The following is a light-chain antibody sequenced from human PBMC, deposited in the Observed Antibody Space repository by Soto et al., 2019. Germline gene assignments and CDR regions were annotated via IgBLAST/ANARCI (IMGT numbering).Light chain of an antibody. V-gene: IGKV2-28*01. J-gene: IGKJ5*01. Sequence: DIVMTQTPLSLPVRHVEPASSSCRSSQILLHTNGNNYLDWYLQKAGQSPQVLIYLGSNRASGVPDRFSGSGSGTDFTLKISRVEAEDVGVYYCMQALQTPITCGQGTRPEIK. CDR3: MQALQTPIT. CDR2: LGS. CDR1: QILLHTNGNNY.